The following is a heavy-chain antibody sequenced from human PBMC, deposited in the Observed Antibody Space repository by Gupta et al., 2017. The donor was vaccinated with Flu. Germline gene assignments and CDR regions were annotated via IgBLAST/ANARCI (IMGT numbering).Heavy chain of an antibody. CDR2: INHRGST. CDR1: GGSFSGYY. J-gene: IGHJ4*01. CDR3: ARGLGAT. V-gene: IGHV4-34*01. Sequence: QVQLQQWGAGLLKPSETLSLTCAVYGGSFSGYYWSWIRQPPGKGLEWIGEINHRGSTNYNPSLKSRVTISVDTSKNQLSLKLSSVTAADTAGYYCARGLGATWGHGTLVTVYS. D-gene: IGHD1-26*01.